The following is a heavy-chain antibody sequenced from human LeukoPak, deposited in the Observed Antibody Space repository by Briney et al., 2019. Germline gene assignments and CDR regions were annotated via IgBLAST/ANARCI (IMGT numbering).Heavy chain of an antibody. CDR2: INNNGDNT. D-gene: IGHD3-16*01. CDR3: VKTMVTFGGVIRTDAFDI. J-gene: IGHJ3*02. V-gene: IGHV3-64D*06. CDR1: GFIFSRYA. Sequence: PGGSLRLSCSASGFIFSRYAMHWVRQAPGRGLEYVSGINNNGDNTYYSDSVKAGLTISRDNFKNTLFLQMTSLRNEDTAVYYCVKTMVTFGGVIRTDAFDIWGQGTMVTVS.